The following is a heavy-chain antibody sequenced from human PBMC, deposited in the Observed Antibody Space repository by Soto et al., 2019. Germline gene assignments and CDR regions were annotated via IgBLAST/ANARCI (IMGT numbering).Heavy chain of an antibody. Sequence: QAQLVQSGGEVRKPGASVKVSCQASGYTFTNYGISWVRQAPGQGLEWIGWVSGYNGNTNYAQKLRGRITMTIDTSASTAYMELRTLRSDDTAVYYCARDEGSHGFDSWGQGTLVAVSS. CDR2: VSGYNGNT. CDR1: GYTFTNYG. V-gene: IGHV1-18*04. J-gene: IGHJ4*02. CDR3: ARDEGSHGFDS. D-gene: IGHD6-13*01.